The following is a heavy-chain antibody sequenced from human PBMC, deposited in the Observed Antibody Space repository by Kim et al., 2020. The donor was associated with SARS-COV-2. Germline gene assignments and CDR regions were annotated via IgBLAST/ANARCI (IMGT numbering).Heavy chain of an antibody. Sequence: SVKVSCKASGGTFSSYAISWVRQAPEQGLEWMGRIIPILGIANYAQKFQGRVTITADKSTSTAYMELSSLRSEDTAVYYCASLKGIAARPNYYGMDVWG. CDR2: IIPILGIA. J-gene: IGHJ6*02. V-gene: IGHV1-69*04. CDR3: ASLKGIAARPNYYGMDV. CDR1: GGTFSSYA. D-gene: IGHD6-6*01.